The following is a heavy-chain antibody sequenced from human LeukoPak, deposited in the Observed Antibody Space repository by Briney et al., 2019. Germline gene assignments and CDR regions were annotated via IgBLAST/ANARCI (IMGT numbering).Heavy chain of an antibody. J-gene: IGHJ5*01. Sequence: PGGSLRLSCAASGFSFSRYWMNWVRQAPGKGLEWVANIKGDGHEKNYVDSVKGRFSISRDNARNSLYLQTDSLRAEDTAVYYCAKEGAYPIITYDSWGQGALVTVSS. V-gene: IGHV3-7*01. D-gene: IGHD3-10*01. CDR1: GFSFSRYW. CDR3: AKEGAYPIITYDS. CDR2: IKGDGHEK.